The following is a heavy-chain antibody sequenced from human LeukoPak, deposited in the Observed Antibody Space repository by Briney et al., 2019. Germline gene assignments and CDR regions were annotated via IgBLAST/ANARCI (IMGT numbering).Heavy chain of an antibody. Sequence: SETLSLTCTASGGSISSSSYYWGWIRQPPGKGLEWIGSIYYSGSTYYNPSLKSRVTISVDTSKNQFSLKLSSETAADTAVYYCARDGMHYGSGSYDYWGQGTLVTVSS. CDR3: ARDGMHYGSGSYDY. CDR1: GGSISSSSYY. J-gene: IGHJ4*02. D-gene: IGHD3-10*01. CDR2: IYYSGST. V-gene: IGHV4-39*07.